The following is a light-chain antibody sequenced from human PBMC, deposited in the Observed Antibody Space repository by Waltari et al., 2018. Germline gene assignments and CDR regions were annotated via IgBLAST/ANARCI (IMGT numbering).Light chain of an antibody. Sequence: QSVLTQPPSVSEAPGQRVTISCTGSSSNLGSPYNVHWYQPVPGRAPNLLIYECIPRPPRVPDRFSASKTGTSASLAITWIQSEDEAEYFCQSYDSGLNGLFFGGGTKVTVL. CDR1: SSNLGSPYN. V-gene: IGLV1-40*01. J-gene: IGLJ2*01. CDR2: ECI. CDR3: QSYDSGLNGLF.